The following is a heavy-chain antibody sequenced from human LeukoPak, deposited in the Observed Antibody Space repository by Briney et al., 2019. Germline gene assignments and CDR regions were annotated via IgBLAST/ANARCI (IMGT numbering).Heavy chain of an antibody. CDR3: ARDPYGGPSEGGWFDP. CDR2: IYYSGST. J-gene: IGHJ5*02. V-gene: IGHV4-59*01. D-gene: IGHD4-23*01. Sequence: SETLSLTCTVSGGSISSYYWSWIRQPPGKGLEWIGYIYYSGSTNYNPSLKSRVTISVDTSKNQFSLKLSSVTAADTAVYYCARDPYGGPSEGGWFDPWGQGTLVTVSS. CDR1: GGSISSYY.